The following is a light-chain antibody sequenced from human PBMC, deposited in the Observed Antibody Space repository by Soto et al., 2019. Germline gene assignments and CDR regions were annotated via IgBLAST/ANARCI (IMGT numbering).Light chain of an antibody. CDR1: QSVSSY. CDR2: VAS. CDR3: QQHKDWPPR. Sequence: EMVMTQSPATLSVSPGERVTLSCRASQSVSSYLAWYQQKPGQPPRLLIYVASIRAAGIPARFSGSGSGTEFTLTISSLQSEDFAVYYCQQHKDWPPRFGQGTKVEIK. J-gene: IGKJ1*01. V-gene: IGKV3-15*01.